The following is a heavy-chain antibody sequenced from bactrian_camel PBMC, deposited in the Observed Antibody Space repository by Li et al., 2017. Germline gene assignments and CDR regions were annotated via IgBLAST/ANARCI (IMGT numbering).Heavy chain of an antibody. V-gene: IGHV3S44*01. CDR1: GFKLPNLC. Sequence: VQLVESGGGSVQAGGSLTLSCVVSGFKLPNLCMGWIRQAPGQERERVAILGADGRTGYADSVKGRFTIFKDRAKNALYLQMNNLKPEDTAMYFCAVAPSGTWRFPPRLVDFEYWGQGTQVTVS. J-gene: IGHJ6*01. CDR2: ILGADGRT. D-gene: IGHD4*01. CDR3: AVAPSGTWRFPPRLVDFEY.